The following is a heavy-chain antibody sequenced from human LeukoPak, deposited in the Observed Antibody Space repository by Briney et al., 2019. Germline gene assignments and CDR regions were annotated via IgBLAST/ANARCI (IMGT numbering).Heavy chain of an antibody. Sequence: PGGSLRLSCAASGFTFTSYAMHWVRQAPGKGLEWVAVTSYDGSNKYYADSVKGRFTISRDNSKNTLYLQMNSLRAEDTAVYYCAKGEITMVRGVDYWGQGTLVTVSS. V-gene: IGHV3-30-3*01. CDR2: TSYDGSNK. CDR1: GFTFTSYA. D-gene: IGHD3-10*01. J-gene: IGHJ4*02. CDR3: AKGEITMVRGVDY.